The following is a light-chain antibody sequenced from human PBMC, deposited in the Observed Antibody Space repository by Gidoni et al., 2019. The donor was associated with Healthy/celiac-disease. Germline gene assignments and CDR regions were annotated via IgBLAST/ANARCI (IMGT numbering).Light chain of an antibody. Sequence: SYELTQPPSVYVSPGQPASITCSGDKLGDKYACWHQQKPGQSPVLVIYQDSKRPSGFPERFSGSNSGNTATLTISGTQAMDEADYYCQAWDSSTVVFGGGTKLTVL. J-gene: IGLJ2*01. CDR2: QDS. CDR3: QAWDSSTVV. V-gene: IGLV3-1*01. CDR1: KLGDKY.